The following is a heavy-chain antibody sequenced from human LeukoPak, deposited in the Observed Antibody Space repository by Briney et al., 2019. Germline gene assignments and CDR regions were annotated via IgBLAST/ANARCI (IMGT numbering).Heavy chain of an antibody. V-gene: IGHV1-24*01. CDR1: GYTLTELS. J-gene: IGHJ6*03. CDR3: ATVPPYGDTHYYYYYMDV. CDR2: FDPEDGET. D-gene: IGHD4-17*01. Sequence: ASVKVSCKVSGYTLTELSMHWARQAPGKGLEWMGGFDPEDGETIYAQKFQGRVTMTEDTSTDTAYMELSSLRSEDTAVYYCATVPPYGDTHYYYYYMDVWGKGTTVTVSS.